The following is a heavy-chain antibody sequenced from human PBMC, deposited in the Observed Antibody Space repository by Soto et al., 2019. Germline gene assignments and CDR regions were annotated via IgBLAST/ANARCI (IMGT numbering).Heavy chain of an antibody. Sequence: LETLSLTCTVSGGSVSSGSYYWSWIRQPPGKGLEWIGYIYYSGSTNYNPSLKSRVTISVDTSKNQFSLKLSSVTAADTAVYYCARGGGDLYDILTGYYNPLDAFDIWGQGTMVTVSS. J-gene: IGHJ3*02. CDR1: GGSVSSGSYY. D-gene: IGHD3-9*01. CDR3: ARGGGDLYDILTGYYNPLDAFDI. CDR2: IYYSGST. V-gene: IGHV4-61*01.